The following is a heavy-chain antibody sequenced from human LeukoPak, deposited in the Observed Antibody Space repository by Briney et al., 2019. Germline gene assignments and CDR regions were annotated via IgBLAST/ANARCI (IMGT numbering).Heavy chain of an antibody. V-gene: IGHV3-23*01. D-gene: IGHD3-10*01. CDR3: PKRRIVIRGVLIIGFHKEAYYFAY. CDR1: GVTLSNYA. CDR2: ISESGGST. J-gene: IGHJ4*02. Sequence: GGSLRLSCVVPGVTLSNYAMRWVPQAPGKGVEGVSGISESGGSTKYAVSVQGRFTISSDNSLTTVHLQMPSLRAKDTAVYFCPKRRIVIRGVLIIGFHKEAYYFAYSGQGILVTVSS.